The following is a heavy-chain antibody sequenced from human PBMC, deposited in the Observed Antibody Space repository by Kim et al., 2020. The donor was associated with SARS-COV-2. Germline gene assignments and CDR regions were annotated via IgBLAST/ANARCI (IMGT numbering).Heavy chain of an antibody. V-gene: IGHV3-7*01. Sequence: DSVKGRFTISRDNAKNSLYLQMNSLRAEDTAVYYCARVHSSGYYYDFDYWGQGTLITVSS. J-gene: IGHJ4*02. D-gene: IGHD3-22*01. CDR3: ARVHSSGYYYDFDY.